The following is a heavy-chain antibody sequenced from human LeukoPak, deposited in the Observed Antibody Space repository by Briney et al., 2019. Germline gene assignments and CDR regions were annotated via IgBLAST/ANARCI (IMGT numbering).Heavy chain of an antibody. CDR3: ARVDTAMVDY. D-gene: IGHD5-18*01. CDR2: IYYSGST. V-gene: IGHV4-39*01. J-gene: IGHJ4*02. Sequence: PSETLSLTCTVSGGSISSSSYYWGWIRQPPGKGLEWIGSIYYSGSTYYNPSLKSRVTISVDTSKNQFSLKLSSVIAADTAVYYCARVDTAMVDYWGQGTLVTVSS. CDR1: GGSISSSSYY.